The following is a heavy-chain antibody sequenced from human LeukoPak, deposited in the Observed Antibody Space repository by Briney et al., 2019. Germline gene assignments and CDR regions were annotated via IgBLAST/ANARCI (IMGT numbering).Heavy chain of an antibody. Sequence: GGSLRLSCAASGFTFSDYYMSWIRQAPGKGLEFISYISPSSSDIIYADSAKGRFTISRDNPKNSVYLHLNSLRTEDTAVYYCVRTARQSDSWGQGTLVTVSS. V-gene: IGHV3-11*03. CDR2: ISPSSSDI. D-gene: IGHD5-18*01. CDR1: GFTFSDYY. J-gene: IGHJ5*01. CDR3: VRTARQSDS.